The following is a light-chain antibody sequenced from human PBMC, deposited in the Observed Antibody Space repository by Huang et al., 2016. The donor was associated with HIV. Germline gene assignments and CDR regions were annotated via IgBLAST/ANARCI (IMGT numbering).Light chain of an antibody. CDR2: DAA. CDR1: QSVNTF. Sequence: EIVLTQSPATLSLSPGERATLSCRASQSVNTFLAWDQQKPGQAPRLLIYDAANRAPGIPARFSGSGSWTDFTLTISSLEPEDFAVYYCQQRSNRPLTFGGGTKVEIK. V-gene: IGKV3-11*01. CDR3: QQRSNRPLT. J-gene: IGKJ4*01.